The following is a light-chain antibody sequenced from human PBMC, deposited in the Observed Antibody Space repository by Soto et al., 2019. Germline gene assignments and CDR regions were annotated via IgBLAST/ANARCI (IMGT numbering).Light chain of an antibody. CDR1: QDISVY. CDR2: SAS. CDR3: RKFNTAPLT. Sequence: DIPMTQSPSSLSASVGDRVTITCRASQDISVYLAWYQQKPGKVPKLLIYSASTLQSGVPSRFSGSGSGTDVTLTISSLQPEDVAAYYCRKFNTAPLTFGQGTRLEIK. J-gene: IGKJ5*01. V-gene: IGKV1-27*01.